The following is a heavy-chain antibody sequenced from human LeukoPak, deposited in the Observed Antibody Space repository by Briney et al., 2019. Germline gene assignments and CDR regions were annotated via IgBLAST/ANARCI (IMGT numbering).Heavy chain of an antibody. V-gene: IGHV3-53*01. CDR3: ARGAGYNYPYYFDY. Sequence: GGSLRLSCAVSGFTFSGFWMSWSRQAPGKGLEWVSVIYGGGNIYYADSVKGRFTISRDNSKNTLYLQMNSLRAEDTAVYYCARGAGYNYPYYFDYWGQGTLVTVSS. J-gene: IGHJ4*02. D-gene: IGHD5-24*01. CDR1: GFTFSGFW. CDR2: IYGGGNI.